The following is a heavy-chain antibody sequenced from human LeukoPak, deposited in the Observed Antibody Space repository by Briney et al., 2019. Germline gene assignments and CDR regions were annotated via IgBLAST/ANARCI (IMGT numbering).Heavy chain of an antibody. CDR2: INHSGST. CDR3: ARASYYYYGSGTHAFDI. J-gene: IGHJ3*02. Sequence: SETLSLTCAVYGGSFSGYYWSWIRQPPGKGLEWIGEINHSGSTNYNPSLKSRVTISVDTSKNQFSLKLSSVTAADTAVYYCARASYYYYGSGTHAFDIWGQGTMVTVSS. D-gene: IGHD3-10*01. V-gene: IGHV4-34*01. CDR1: GGSFSGYY.